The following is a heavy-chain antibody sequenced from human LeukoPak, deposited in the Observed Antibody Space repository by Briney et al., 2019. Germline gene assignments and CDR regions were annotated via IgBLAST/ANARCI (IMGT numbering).Heavy chain of an antibody. CDR2: ISGSGGST. J-gene: IGHJ4*02. CDR1: GFTFSSYA. CDR3: AKLLGKSSGWYYFDY. Sequence: GSLRLSCAASGFTFSSYAMSWVRQAPGKGLEWVSAISGSGGSTYYADSVKGRFTISRDNSKNTLYLQMNSLRAEDTAVYYCAKLLGKSSGWYYFDYWGQGTLVTASS. D-gene: IGHD6-19*01. V-gene: IGHV3-23*01.